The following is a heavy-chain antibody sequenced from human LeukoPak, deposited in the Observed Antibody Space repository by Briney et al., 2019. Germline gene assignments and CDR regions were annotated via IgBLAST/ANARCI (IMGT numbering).Heavy chain of an antibody. Sequence: GGSLRLSCAASGFTFSSYSMNWVHQAPGKGLEWVSSISSSSSYIYYADSVKGRFTISRDNAKNSLYLQMNSLRAEDTAVYYCARVGSGSTSGFDYWGQGTLVTVSS. CDR1: GFTFSSYS. D-gene: IGHD3-10*01. J-gene: IGHJ4*02. CDR2: ISSSSSYI. CDR3: ARVGSGSTSGFDY. V-gene: IGHV3-21*01.